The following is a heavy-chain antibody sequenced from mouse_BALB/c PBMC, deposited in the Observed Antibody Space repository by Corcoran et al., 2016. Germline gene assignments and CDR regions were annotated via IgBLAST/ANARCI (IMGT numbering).Heavy chain of an antibody. Sequence: EVQLQQSGAELVRPGALVKLSCKASGFNIKDYYMHWVKQRPEQGLEWIGWIDPENGNTIYDPKFQGKATITADTSSNTAYLQLSSPTSEDTAVYYCANWDWYFDVWGAGTTVTVSS. CDR2: IDPENGNT. V-gene: IGHV14-1*02. D-gene: IGHD4-1*01. J-gene: IGHJ1*01. CDR3: ANWDWYFDV. CDR1: GFNIKDYY.